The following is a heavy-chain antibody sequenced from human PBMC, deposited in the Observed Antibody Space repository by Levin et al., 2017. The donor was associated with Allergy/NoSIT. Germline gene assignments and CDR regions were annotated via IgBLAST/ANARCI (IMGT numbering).Heavy chain of an antibody. CDR3: AKEKLDSMVGVNWFDP. CDR1: GFTFSSYA. D-gene: IGHD3-10*01. Sequence: PGGSLRLSCAASGFTFSSYAMSWVRQAPGKGLEWVSAISGSGGSTYYADSVKGRFTISRDNSKNTLYLQMNSLRAEDTAVYYCAKEKLDSMVGVNWFDPWGQGTLVTVSS. V-gene: IGHV3-23*01. J-gene: IGHJ5*02. CDR2: ISGSGGST.